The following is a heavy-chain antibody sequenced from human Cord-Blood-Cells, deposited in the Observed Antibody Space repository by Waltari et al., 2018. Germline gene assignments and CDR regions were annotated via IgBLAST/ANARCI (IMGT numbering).Heavy chain of an antibody. D-gene: IGHD1-26*01. CDR1: GYTFTDYY. Sequence: EVQLVQSGAEVKKPGATVNISCKVSGYTFTDYYMHWLQQDPGKGLEWMGLVDPEDGETIYAEKFQGRVTITADTSTDTAYMELSSLRSEDTAVYYCATVAEYSGSYYGWFDPWGQGTLVTVSS. CDR3: ATVAEYSGSYYGWFDP. J-gene: IGHJ5*02. V-gene: IGHV1-69-2*01. CDR2: VDPEDGET.